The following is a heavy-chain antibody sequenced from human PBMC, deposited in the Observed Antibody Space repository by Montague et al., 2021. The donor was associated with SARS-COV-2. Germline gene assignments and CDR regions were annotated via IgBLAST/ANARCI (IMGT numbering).Heavy chain of an antibody. D-gene: IGHD3-3*01. CDR2: IYYSGST. J-gene: IGHJ6*03. CDR1: GGSISSYY. CDR3: AGTYYVFWSGFSHYYYLDV. V-gene: IGHV4-59*01. Sequence: SETLSLTCTVSGGSISSYYWSWIRQPPGKGLEWIGDIYYSGSTNYNPSLKSRVTISVDTSKNQFSLKLSSVTAADTAVYYCAGTYYVFWSGFSHYYYLDVWGKGTTVTVSS.